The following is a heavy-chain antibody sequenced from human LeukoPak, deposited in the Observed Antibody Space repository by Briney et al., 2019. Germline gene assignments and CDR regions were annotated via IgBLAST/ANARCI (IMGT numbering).Heavy chain of an antibody. CDR1: GGSFSGYY. Sequence: SETLSLTCAVYGGSFSGYYWSWIRQPPGKGLEWIGEINHSGSTNYNPSLKSRVTISVDTSKNQFSLKLSSVTAADTAVYYCVRGQYHQGWFDPWGQGTLVTVSS. D-gene: IGHD2-2*01. CDR2: INHSGST. J-gene: IGHJ5*02. CDR3: VRGQYHQGWFDP. V-gene: IGHV4-34*01.